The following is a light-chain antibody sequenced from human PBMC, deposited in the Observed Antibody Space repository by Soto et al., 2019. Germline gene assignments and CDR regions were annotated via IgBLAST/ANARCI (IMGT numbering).Light chain of an antibody. CDR3: QQYRMSPNT. CDR2: GAS. Sequence: EIMMTQSPAPVSVSPGERVTLPCRASQGFXSNLAWYQQKPGQPPRVLXDGASTRATGSPDRFSGSGSATDFSLTIRGLKPEYFAVYYCQQYRMSPNTFGQGTRLEIK. J-gene: IGKJ5*01. V-gene: IGKV3D-15*01. CDR1: QGFXSN.